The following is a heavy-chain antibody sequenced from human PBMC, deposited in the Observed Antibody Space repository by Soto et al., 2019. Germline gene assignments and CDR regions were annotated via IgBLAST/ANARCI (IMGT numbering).Heavy chain of an antibody. CDR3: VNGRLNYYDSSGYYDY. Sequence: GGSLRLSCSASGFTFSSHAMHWVRQAPGKGLEYVSAISSNGGSTYYADSVKGRFTISRDNSKNTLYLQMSSLRAEDTAVYYCVNGRLNYYDSSGYYDYWGQGTLVTVSS. V-gene: IGHV3-64D*08. CDR1: GFTFSSHA. J-gene: IGHJ4*02. D-gene: IGHD3-22*01. CDR2: ISSNGGST.